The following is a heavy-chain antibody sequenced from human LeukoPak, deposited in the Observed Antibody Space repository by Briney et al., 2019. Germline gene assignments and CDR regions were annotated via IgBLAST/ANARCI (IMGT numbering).Heavy chain of an antibody. Sequence: ASVKVSCKVSGYTLTELSMHWVRQAPGKGLEWMGGFDPEDGETIYAQKFQGRVTMTEDTSTDTAYMELSSLRSEDTAVYYCATWGWGRSPRWFDPWGQGTLVTVPS. CDR2: FDPEDGET. J-gene: IGHJ5*02. CDR3: ATWGWGRSPRWFDP. D-gene: IGHD3-16*01. V-gene: IGHV1-24*01. CDR1: GYTLTELS.